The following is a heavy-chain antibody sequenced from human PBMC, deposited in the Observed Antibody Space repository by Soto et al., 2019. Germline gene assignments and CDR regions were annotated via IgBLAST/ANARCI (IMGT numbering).Heavy chain of an antibody. CDR2: IHHSGSI. Sequence: SETLSLTCPVSGDTISSDYYHWTWIRQSPGKGLEWIGYIHHSGSILYNPSLKSRVTISVDTSKNQFSLHLTSVTAADTAVYFCAREDDGGDSLDVWGQGTTVTVSS. V-gene: IGHV4-30-4*08. D-gene: IGHD2-21*02. CDR1: GDTISSDYYH. J-gene: IGHJ6*02. CDR3: AREDDGGDSLDV.